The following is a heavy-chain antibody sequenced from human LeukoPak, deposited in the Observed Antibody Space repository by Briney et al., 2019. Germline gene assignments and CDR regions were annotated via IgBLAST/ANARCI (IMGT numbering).Heavy chain of an antibody. V-gene: IGHV3-23*01. D-gene: IGHD6-19*01. CDR3: AKGGWLDD. Sequence: GGSLRLSCAVSGITLSNYGMSWVRQAPGKGLEWVAGISDSAGRTNYADSVKGRFTISRDNSKDTLYLQMNSLRAEDTALYYCAKGGWLDDLGQGALVTVSS. J-gene: IGHJ4*02. CDR1: GITLSNYG. CDR2: ISDSAGRT.